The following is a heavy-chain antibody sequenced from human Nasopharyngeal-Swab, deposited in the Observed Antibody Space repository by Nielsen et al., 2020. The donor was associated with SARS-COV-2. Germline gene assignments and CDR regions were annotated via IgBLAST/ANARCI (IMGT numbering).Heavy chain of an antibody. D-gene: IGHD3-3*01. CDR3: ARGRTIFGVVSHAFDI. J-gene: IGHJ3*02. V-gene: IGHV4-31*03. CDR1: GGSISSGGYY. CDR2: IYYSGST. Sequence: SETLSLTCTVSGGSISSGGYYWSWIRQHPGKGLEWIGYIYYSGSTYYNPFLKSRVTISVDTSKNQFSLKLSSVTAADTAVYYCARGRTIFGVVSHAFDIWGQGTMVTVSS.